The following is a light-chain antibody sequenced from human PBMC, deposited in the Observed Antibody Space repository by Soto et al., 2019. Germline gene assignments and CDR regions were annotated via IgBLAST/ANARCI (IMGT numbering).Light chain of an antibody. J-gene: IGKJ3*01. V-gene: IGKV1-33*01. CDR3: QQYDNLPIFT. Sequence: DIQMTQSPSSLSASVEDRVTITCQASQDISNYLNWYQQKPGKAPKLLIYDASNLETGVPSRFSGSGSGTDFTFTISSLQPEDTATYYCQQYDNLPIFTFGPGTKVDIK. CDR2: DAS. CDR1: QDISNY.